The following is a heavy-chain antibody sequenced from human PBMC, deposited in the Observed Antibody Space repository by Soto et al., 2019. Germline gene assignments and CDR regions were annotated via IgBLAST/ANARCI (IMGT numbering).Heavy chain of an antibody. CDR3: ARRGQDCSGGRCNYPNDGPVSSYHYYGMDV. Sequence: QVQLVQSGAEVKKPGSSVKVSCKASGGTFNNYAFSWVRQAPGQGLEWMGGIIPIFGTAIYAQKFQGRVTITADESTSTAYMELSSLRSEDTAVYYCARRGQDCSGGRCNYPNDGPVSSYHYYGMDVWGQGTTVTVSS. D-gene: IGHD2-15*01. J-gene: IGHJ6*02. V-gene: IGHV1-69*12. CDR1: GGTFNNYA. CDR2: IIPIFGTA.